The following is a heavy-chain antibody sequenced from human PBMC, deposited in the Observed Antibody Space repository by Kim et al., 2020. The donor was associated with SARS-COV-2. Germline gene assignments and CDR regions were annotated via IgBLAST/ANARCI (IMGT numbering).Heavy chain of an antibody. Sequence: GGSLRLSCSASGFAFSTCSMHWVRQAPGKGLEFVSAITSNGDRTYYGDSVKGRCTVSRDNSRTTVVLRMSNLRTEDTAVYYGVPGNKLIRGATSWGQG. D-gene: IGHD1-26*01. J-gene: IGHJ1*01. V-gene: IGHV3-64D*09. CDR2: ITSNGDRT. CDR1: GFAFSTCS. CDR3: VPGNKLIRGATS.